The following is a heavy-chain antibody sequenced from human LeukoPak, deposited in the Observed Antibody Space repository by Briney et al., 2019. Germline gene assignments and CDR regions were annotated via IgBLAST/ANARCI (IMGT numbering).Heavy chain of an antibody. CDR2: ISSNGGSI. Sequence: GGSLRLSCAASGFTFSDYAMHWVRQAPGKELEYVSAISSNGGSIHYANSVKGRFTISRDNSKNTLYLQMDSLRAEDMTVYYCARDTCGCGSGWHLYWYFDLWGRGTLVTVSS. J-gene: IGHJ2*01. CDR3: ARDTCGCGSGWHLYWYFDL. V-gene: IGHV3-64*01. CDR1: GFTFSDYA. D-gene: IGHD6-19*01.